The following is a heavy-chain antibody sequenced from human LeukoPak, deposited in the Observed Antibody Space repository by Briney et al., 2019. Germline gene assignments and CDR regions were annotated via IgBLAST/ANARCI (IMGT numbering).Heavy chain of an antibody. CDR3: ARDDTAMVRVLDY. V-gene: IGHV1-46*01. CDR2: INPSGGST. Sequence: GASVKVSCKASGYTFTGYYMHWVRQAPGQGLEWMGIINPSGGSTSYAQKFQGRVTMTRDMSTSTVYMELSSLRSEDTAVYYCARDDTAMVRVLDYWGQGTLVTVSS. J-gene: IGHJ4*02. D-gene: IGHD5-18*01. CDR1: GYTFTGYY.